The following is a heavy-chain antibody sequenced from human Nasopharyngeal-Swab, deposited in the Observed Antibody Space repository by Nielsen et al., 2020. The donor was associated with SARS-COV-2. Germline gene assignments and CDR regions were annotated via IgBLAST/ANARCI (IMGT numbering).Heavy chain of an antibody. CDR2: IYYSGST. V-gene: IGHV4-59*01. J-gene: IGHJ6*03. Sequence: SKTLSLTCTVSGGSISSYYWSWIRQPPGKGLEWIGYIYYSGSTNYNPSLKSRVTISVDTSKNQFSLKLSSVTAADTAVYYCARDKGGMATLDYYYYYYVDVWGKGTTVTVSS. D-gene: IGHD5-24*01. CDR1: GGSISSYY. CDR3: ARDKGGMATLDYYYYYYVDV.